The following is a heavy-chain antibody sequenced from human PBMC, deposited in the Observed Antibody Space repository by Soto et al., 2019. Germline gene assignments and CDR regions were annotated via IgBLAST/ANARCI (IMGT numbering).Heavy chain of an antibody. V-gene: IGHV1-3*01. D-gene: IGHD3-10*01. J-gene: IGHJ4*02. Sequence: KFQGRVTITRDTSASTAYMELSSLRSEDTAVYYCARQWGAGSGSYYNAVAYWGQGTLVTVSS. CDR3: ARQWGAGSGSYYNAVAY.